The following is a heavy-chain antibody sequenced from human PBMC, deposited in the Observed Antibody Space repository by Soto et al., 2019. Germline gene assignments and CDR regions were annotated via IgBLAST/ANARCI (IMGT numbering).Heavy chain of an antibody. Sequence: QVQLQESGPGQVKPSQTLSLSCTVSGGSIRSGGYYWTWIRQHPGKGLEWIGYTYYSGYTNYNPSLKSRVTISVDASKNQFSVKLSSVTAADTAVYYCARVLSTAAVDYWGQGTLVTVSS. J-gene: IGHJ4*02. D-gene: IGHD6-13*01. CDR1: GGSIRSGGYY. V-gene: IGHV4-31*03. CDR3: ARVLSTAAVDY. CDR2: TYYSGYT.